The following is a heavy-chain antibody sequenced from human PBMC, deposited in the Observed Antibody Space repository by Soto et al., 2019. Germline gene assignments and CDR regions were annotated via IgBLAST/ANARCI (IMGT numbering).Heavy chain of an antibody. J-gene: IGHJ4*02. CDR3: AKRAVAARVPDY. D-gene: IGHD6-6*01. CDR1: GFTFSSYA. CDR2: ISGSGGST. Sequence: GSLRLSCAASGFTFSSYAMSWVRQAPGKGLEWVSGISGSGGSTYYADSVKGRFTISRDNSKNTLYLQMNSLRAEDTAVYYCAKRAVAARVPDYWGQGTLVTVSS. V-gene: IGHV3-23*01.